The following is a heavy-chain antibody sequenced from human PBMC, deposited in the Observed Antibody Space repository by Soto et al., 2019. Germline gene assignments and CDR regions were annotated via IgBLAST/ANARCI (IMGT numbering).Heavy chain of an antibody. CDR2: ISYSGST. D-gene: IGHD5-12*01. CDR3: VTSGYSGYTYRWFDP. J-gene: IGHJ5*02. CDR1: GGSISSHY. V-gene: IGHV4-59*11. Sequence: QVQLQESGPGLVKPSETMSLTCTVSGGSISSHYWSWVRQAPGKGLEWIGHISYSGSTNYNPSLKSRVTMSLDRSKMQISLMLSSVTAADTAIYYCVTSGYSGYTYRWFDPWGQGTLVTVSS.